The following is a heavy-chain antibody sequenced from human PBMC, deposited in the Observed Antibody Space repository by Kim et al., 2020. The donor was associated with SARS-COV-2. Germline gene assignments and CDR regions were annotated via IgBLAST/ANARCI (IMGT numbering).Heavy chain of an antibody. D-gene: IGHD3-10*01. CDR1: GGTFTSYA. CDR2: IIPIFGTA. CDR3: ARVGHGSGSYSAPIKYYDYGMDV. Sequence: SVKVSCKASGGTFTSYAISWVRQAPGQGLEWMGGIIPIFGTANYAQKFQGRVTITADASTSTAYMELSSLRSEDTAVYYCARVGHGSGSYSAPIKYYDYGMDVWGQGTTVTVSS. V-gene: IGHV1-69*13. J-gene: IGHJ6*02.